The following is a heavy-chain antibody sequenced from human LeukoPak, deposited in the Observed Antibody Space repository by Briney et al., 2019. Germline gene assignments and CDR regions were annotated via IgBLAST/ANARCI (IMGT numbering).Heavy chain of an antibody. CDR3: ARDHVGEDSGAFDI. Sequence: PGGSLRLSCAASGFTFSSYEMNWVRQAPGKGLEWVSYISSSGSTMYYADSVKGRFTISRDNAKNSLSLQMNSLRAEDTAVYYCARDHVGEDSGAFDIWGQGTMVTVSS. J-gene: IGHJ3*02. CDR2: ISSSGSTM. V-gene: IGHV3-48*03. D-gene: IGHD3-10*01. CDR1: GFTFSSYE.